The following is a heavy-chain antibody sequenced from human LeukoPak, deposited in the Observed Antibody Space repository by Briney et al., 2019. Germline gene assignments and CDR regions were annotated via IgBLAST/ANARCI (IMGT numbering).Heavy chain of an antibody. V-gene: IGHV4-34*01. CDR3: VRNGYDSSGYYFWSDN. CDR1: DGSFTDYN. J-gene: IGHJ5*02. CDR2: IHHSGGT. Sequence: PSETLSLTCAVYDGSFTDYNWSWIRQSPGKGLQWIAEIHHSGGTNYSPTLKSRVTLSVDTSKNQVSLNLRSVTAADTAVYYCVRNGYDSSGYYFWSDNRGQGTLVPVSS. D-gene: IGHD3-22*01.